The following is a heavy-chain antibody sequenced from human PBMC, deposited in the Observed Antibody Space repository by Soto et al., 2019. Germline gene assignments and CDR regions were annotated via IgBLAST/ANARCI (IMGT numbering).Heavy chain of an antibody. D-gene: IGHD2-21*01. Sequence: PSETLSLTCSASGAALDSGNYYWSWIRQVPGKGLERIGHIYVTAAVDYNPSLRDRITISQDTSERQFSLKLRFVTATDTAVYYCARLRIATNNYKWFDPWGQGTLVTASS. CDR3: ARLRIATNNYKWFDP. V-gene: IGHV4-31*03. CDR1: GAALDSGNYY. J-gene: IGHJ5*02. CDR2: IYVTAAV.